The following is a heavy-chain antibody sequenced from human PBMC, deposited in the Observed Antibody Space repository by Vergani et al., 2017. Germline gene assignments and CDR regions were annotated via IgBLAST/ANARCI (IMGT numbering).Heavy chain of an antibody. CDR3: ARRQVSLLGRELPYWYFDL. V-gene: IGHV5-51*01. Sequence: EVQLVQSGAEVKKPGESLKISCKGSGYSFTSYWIGWVRQMPGKGLEWMGIIYPGDSDTRYSPSFQGQVTISADKSISTAYLQWSSLKASDTAMYYCARRQVSLLGRELPYWYFDLWGRGTLVTVSS. CDR2: IYPGDSDT. J-gene: IGHJ2*01. CDR1: GYSFTSYW. D-gene: IGHD1-26*01.